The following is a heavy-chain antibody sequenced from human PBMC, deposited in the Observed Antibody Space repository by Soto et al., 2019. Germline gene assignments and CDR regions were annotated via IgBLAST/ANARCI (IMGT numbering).Heavy chain of an antibody. CDR3: AKDRGSVSGYSYYFDY. CDR1: GFTFSDYY. D-gene: IGHD3-22*01. Sequence: PGGSLRLSCAASGFTFSDYYMSWIRQAPGRGLEWVSYISRSDDTTYYANSVKGRFTISRDNARNSLYLQMNSLRAEDTAVYYCAKDRGSVSGYSYYFDYWGQGTLVTVSS. J-gene: IGHJ4*02. V-gene: IGHV3-11*01. CDR2: ISRSDDTT.